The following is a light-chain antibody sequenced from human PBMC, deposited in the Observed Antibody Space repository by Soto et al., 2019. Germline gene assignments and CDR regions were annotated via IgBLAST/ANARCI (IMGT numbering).Light chain of an antibody. V-gene: IGLV2-14*02. CDR3: SSYTSSSTPYV. CDR1: SSDVGRYNL. CDR2: EVS. J-gene: IGLJ1*01. Sequence: QSVLTQPRSVSGSPGQSVTIPCTGTSSDVGRYNLVSWYQQHPGEVPKLMIYEVSNRPSGVSNRFSGSKSGNTASLTISGLQAEDEADYYCSSYTSSSTPYVFGTGTKLTVL.